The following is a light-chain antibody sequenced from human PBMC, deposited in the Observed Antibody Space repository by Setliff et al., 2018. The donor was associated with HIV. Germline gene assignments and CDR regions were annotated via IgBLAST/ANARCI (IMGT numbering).Light chain of an antibody. Sequence: QAVVTQEPSLTVSPGGTATLTCGSSTGAVTSGHYPYWFQQKPGQAPRTLIYDTTNKHSWTPARFPGSLLGDKAALTLSGAQPEDEAEYYCLLSYSGASGVFGTGTKVTVL. CDR1: TGAVTSGHY. J-gene: IGLJ1*01. V-gene: IGLV7-46*01. CDR2: DTT. CDR3: LLSYSGASGV.